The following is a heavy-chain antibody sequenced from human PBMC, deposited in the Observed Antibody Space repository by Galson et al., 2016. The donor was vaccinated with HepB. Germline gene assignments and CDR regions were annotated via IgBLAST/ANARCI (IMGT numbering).Heavy chain of an antibody. Sequence: ETLSLTCTVSGASVRDGSYFWSRIRQPPGERLEWIGYIYHTEATNYNPSLNSRVTMSIDTSNNQFSLRLTSVTAADTAVYYCGRDIYYGNYGGWFDPWGQGTLVTVSS. J-gene: IGHJ5*02. CDR3: GRDIYYGNYGGWFDP. D-gene: IGHD4-11*01. V-gene: IGHV4-61*01. CDR1: GASVRDGSYF. CDR2: IYHTEAT.